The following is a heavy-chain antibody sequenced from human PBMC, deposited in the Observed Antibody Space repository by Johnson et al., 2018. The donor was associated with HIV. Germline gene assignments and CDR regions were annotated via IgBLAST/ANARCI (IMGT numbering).Heavy chain of an antibody. J-gene: IGHJ3*02. CDR3: ANVRSGWSTGAFDI. V-gene: IGHV3-66*01. Sequence: EQLVESGGGVVQPGGSLRLSCAASGITVSSNYMTWVRQAPGKGLEWVSVIYSGGSTYYADSIKGSFTIPRDNSKNTLYLQMNSLRGEDTAVYYCANVRSGWSTGAFDIWGQGTMVTVSS. D-gene: IGHD6-19*01. CDR1: GITVSSNY. CDR2: IYSGGST.